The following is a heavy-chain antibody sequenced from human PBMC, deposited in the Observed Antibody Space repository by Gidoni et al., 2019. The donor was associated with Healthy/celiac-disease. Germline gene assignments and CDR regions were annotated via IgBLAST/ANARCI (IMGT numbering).Heavy chain of an antibody. J-gene: IGHJ3*02. V-gene: IGHV3-49*03. CDR3: TIDPLAGDYIWCSSRLAAADSFDI. D-gene: IGHD3-16*02. Sequence: EVQLVESGGGSVEPGWSLRLSCTASGYTLGDCAMSWFRQAPGKGLEWVGVIRSKAYGGTTEYAASVKGRFTISRDDSKSIAYLKMTSLKTEDTAVYYCTIDPLAGDYIWCSSRLAAADSFDIWGQGTMVTVSS. CDR2: IRSKAYGGTT. CDR1: GYTLGDCA.